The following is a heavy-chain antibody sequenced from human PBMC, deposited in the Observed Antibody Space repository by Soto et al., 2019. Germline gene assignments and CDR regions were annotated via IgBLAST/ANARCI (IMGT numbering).Heavy chain of an antibody. CDR1: GGSISSSSYY. J-gene: IGHJ6*02. CDR2: IYYSGST. CDR3: ARAVAGYYYGMDV. D-gene: IGHD6-19*01. Sequence: SETLSLTCTVSGGSISSSSYYWGWIRQPPGKGLEWIGSIYYSGSTYYNPSLKSRVTISVDTSKNQFSLKLSSVTAADTAVYYCARAVAGYYYGMDVWGQGTTVTVSS. V-gene: IGHV4-39*01.